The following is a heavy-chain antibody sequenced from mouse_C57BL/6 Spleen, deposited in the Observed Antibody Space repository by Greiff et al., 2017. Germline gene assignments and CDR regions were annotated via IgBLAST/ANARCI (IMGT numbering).Heavy chain of an antibody. Sequence: EVKLMESGGGLVKPGGSLKLSCAASGFTFSSYAMSWVRQTPEKRLEWVATISDGGSYTYYPDNVKGRFTISRDNAKNNLYLQMSHLKSEDTAMYYCAGGEGGNYFDYWGQGTTLTVSS. CDR2: ISDGGSYT. CDR3: AGGEGGNYFDY. J-gene: IGHJ2*01. V-gene: IGHV5-4*03. CDR1: GFTFSSYA.